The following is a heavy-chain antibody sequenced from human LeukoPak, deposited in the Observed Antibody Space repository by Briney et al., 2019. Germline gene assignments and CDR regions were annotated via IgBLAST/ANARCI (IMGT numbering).Heavy chain of an antibody. J-gene: IGHJ4*02. CDR2: IYSGGST. Sequence: GGSLRLSCAASGFTVSSNYMSWVRQAPGKGLEWVSVIYSGGSTYYADSVKGRFTISRDNSKNTLYLQMNSLRAEDTAIYYCAKRAQGGVVLAADFDYWGQGTLVTVSS. D-gene: IGHD2-15*01. CDR3: AKRAQGGVVLAADFDY. V-gene: IGHV3-53*01. CDR1: GFTVSSNY.